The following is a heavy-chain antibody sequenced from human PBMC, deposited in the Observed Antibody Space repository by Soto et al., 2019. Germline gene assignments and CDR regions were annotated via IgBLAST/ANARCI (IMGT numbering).Heavy chain of an antibody. CDR2: IYYSGTT. V-gene: IGHV4-39*02. Sequence: TSETLSLTCTVSGGAISTSSYYWGWIRQPPGKGLEWIGFIYYSGTTYYNPSLKSRVTISIDASHFSLRLSSVTAADTAVYYCARRIYGSGSSFDYWGQGIMVTVSS. CDR1: GGAISTSSYY. CDR3: ARRIYGSGSSFDY. D-gene: IGHD3-10*01. J-gene: IGHJ4*02.